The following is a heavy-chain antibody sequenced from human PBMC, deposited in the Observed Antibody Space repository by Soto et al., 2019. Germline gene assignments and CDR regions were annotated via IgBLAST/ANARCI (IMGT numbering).Heavy chain of an antibody. CDR3: ARDPGYSYGPPDY. D-gene: IGHD5-18*01. CDR2: IDPSDSYT. V-gene: IGHV5-10-1*01. J-gene: IGHJ4*02. Sequence: GESLNISCKASGHTFTIYWISWVRQMPGKGLEWMGRIDPSDSYTNYSPSFQGHVTISADKSISTAYLQWSSLKASDSAMYYCARDPGYSYGPPDYWGQGTLVTVSS. CDR1: GHTFTIYW.